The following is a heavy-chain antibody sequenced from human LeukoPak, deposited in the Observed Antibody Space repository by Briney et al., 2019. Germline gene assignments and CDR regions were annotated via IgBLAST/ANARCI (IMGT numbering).Heavy chain of an antibody. D-gene: IGHD3-3*01. CDR1: GYTFTSYA. V-gene: IGHV1-18*01. J-gene: IGHJ3*02. CDR3: ARDKETIFGVVIIPHGAFDI. CDR2: IRGYSGNA. Sequence: ASVKVSCKASGYTFTSYAMHWVRQAPGQRLEWMGWIRGYSGNANYAQKLQGRVTMTTDTSTSTAYMELRSLRSDDTAVYYCARDKETIFGVVIIPHGAFDIWGQGTMVTVSS.